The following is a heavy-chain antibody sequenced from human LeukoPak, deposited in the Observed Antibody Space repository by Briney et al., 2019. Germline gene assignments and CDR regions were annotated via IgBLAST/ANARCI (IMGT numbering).Heavy chain of an antibody. Sequence: PSETLSLTCTVSGGSVSNTPYYWGWIRQPPGKGLEWIGTIYYSGSSYYNPSLKSRVTISLDTSKNQFFLKLSSVTAADTAVYYCSRVRQEDYYYDNSGYYAFDYWGQRTLVTVSS. CDR1: GGSVSNTPYY. CDR3: SRVRQEDYYYDNSGYYAFDY. D-gene: IGHD3-22*01. V-gene: IGHV4-39*07. J-gene: IGHJ4*02. CDR2: IYYSGSS.